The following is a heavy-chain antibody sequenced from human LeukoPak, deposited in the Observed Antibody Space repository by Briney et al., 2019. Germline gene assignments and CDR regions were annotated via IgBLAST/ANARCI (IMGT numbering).Heavy chain of an antibody. Sequence: SQTLSLTCTVSGGSINSGRYYWSWIRQPAGRGLEWIGHISTSGRTSYSPSLKSRVTISVDTSKNQFSLKMSSVSAADTAVYYCARGLHGYTYGYVPWELYYYMDVWGKGTTVTISS. V-gene: IGHV4-61*09. CDR1: GGSINSGRYY. J-gene: IGHJ6*03. CDR2: ISTSGRT. D-gene: IGHD5-18*01. CDR3: ARGLHGYTYGYVPWELYYYMDV.